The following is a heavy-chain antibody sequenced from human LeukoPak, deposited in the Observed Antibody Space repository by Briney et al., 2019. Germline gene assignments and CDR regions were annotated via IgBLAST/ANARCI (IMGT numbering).Heavy chain of an antibody. CDR3: AGEGEGLDY. CDR2: ISYDGGNK. Sequence: GGSLRLSCAASGFTFSSYAMHWVRQAPGKGLEWVAVISYDGGNKYYADSVKGRFTISRDSSKNTLYLQMNSLRAEDTAVYYCAGEGEGLDYWGQGTLVTVSS. J-gene: IGHJ4*02. CDR1: GFTFSSYA. V-gene: IGHV3-30-3*01. D-gene: IGHD2-21*01.